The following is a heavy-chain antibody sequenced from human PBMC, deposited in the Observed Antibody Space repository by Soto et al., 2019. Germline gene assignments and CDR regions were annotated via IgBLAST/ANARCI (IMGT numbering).Heavy chain of an antibody. V-gene: IGHV3-30*18. Sequence: GGSLRLSCAASGFTFSSYGMHWVRQAPGKGLEWVAVISYDGSNKYYADSVKGRFTISRDNSKNTLYLQMNSLRAEDTAVYYCAKSPYYYYGMDVWRQGTTVTVSS. J-gene: IGHJ6*02. CDR2: ISYDGSNK. CDR3: AKSPYYYYGMDV. CDR1: GFTFSSYG.